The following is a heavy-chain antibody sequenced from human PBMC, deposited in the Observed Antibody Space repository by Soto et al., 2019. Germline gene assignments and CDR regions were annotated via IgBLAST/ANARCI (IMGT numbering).Heavy chain of an antibody. CDR3: ARHEASYYYAVDV. J-gene: IGHJ6*02. CDR2: INRDGSDK. CDR1: GFTFSNYW. V-gene: IGHV3-7*01. Sequence: PGGSLRLSCAASGFTFSNYWVTWVRQAPGKGLEWVANINRDGSDKLYVDSVKGRFTISRDNAKYSLYLQMDSLRAEDTAVYYCARHEASYYYAVDVWGQGTTVTVSS.